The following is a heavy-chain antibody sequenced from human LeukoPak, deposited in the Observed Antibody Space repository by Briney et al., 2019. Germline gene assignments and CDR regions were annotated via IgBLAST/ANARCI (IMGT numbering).Heavy chain of an antibody. CDR1: GGPVSSSHYY. CDR3: ARDGNTAVISSGGMDV. J-gene: IGHJ6*04. D-gene: IGHD5-18*01. Sequence: PSGTLSLTCTVSGGPVSSSHYYWSWIRQPPGKGLEWIGYIYYTGSTNYNPSLKSRVTISVDTSKNQFSLKLSSVTAADTAVYYCARDGNTAVISSGGMDVWGKGTTVTVSS. CDR2: IYYTGST. V-gene: IGHV4-61*01.